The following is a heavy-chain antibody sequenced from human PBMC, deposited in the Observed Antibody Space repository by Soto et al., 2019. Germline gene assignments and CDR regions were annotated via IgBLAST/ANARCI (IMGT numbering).Heavy chain of an antibody. CDR2: IFSNDEK. J-gene: IGHJ5*02. V-gene: IGHV2-26*01. CDR3: ARTPLGSGWDNWFDP. D-gene: IGHD6-19*01. CDR1: GFSLSNDRMG. Sequence: QVTLKESGPVLVKPTETLTLTCTVSGFSLSNDRMGVSWIRQPPGKALEWLAHIFSNDEKSYSTSLKSRLTISKDTSKSQVVLTMTNMDPVDTATYYCARTPLGSGWDNWFDPWGQGTLVTVSS.